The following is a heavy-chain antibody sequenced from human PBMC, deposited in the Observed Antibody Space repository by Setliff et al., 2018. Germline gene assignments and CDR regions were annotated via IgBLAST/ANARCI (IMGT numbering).Heavy chain of an antibody. D-gene: IGHD1-26*01. CDR3: AREHVSGHSEY. CDR2: IYPGDSDT. Sequence: GESLKISCKASGYSFTTSWIAWVRQKPGKGLEWMGIIYPGDSDTQYSPSFQDQVTFSSDKSINTAYLQWSSLKASDTAIYYCAREHVSGHSEYWGQGTLVTVSS. V-gene: IGHV5-51*01. CDR1: GYSFTTSW. J-gene: IGHJ4*02.